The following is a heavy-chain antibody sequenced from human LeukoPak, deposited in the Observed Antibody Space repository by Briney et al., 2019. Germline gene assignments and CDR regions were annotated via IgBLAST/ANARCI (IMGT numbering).Heavy chain of an antibody. D-gene: IGHD3-10*01. Sequence: GASVKVSCKASGYTFTGYYMHWVRQAPGQGLEWMGWINPNSGGTNYAQKFQGRVTMTRDTSISTAYMELSRLRSDDTAVYYCARARRGFRARNWFDPWGQGTLVTVSS. CDR1: GYTFTGYY. CDR3: ARARRGFRARNWFDP. J-gene: IGHJ5*02. CDR2: INPNSGGT. V-gene: IGHV1-2*02.